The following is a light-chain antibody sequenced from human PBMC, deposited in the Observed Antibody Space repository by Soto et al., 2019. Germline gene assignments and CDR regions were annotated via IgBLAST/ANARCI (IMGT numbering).Light chain of an antibody. J-gene: IGLJ2*01. CDR2: AVT. V-gene: IGLV2-11*01. CDR3: CSYAGSYTLV. Sequence: QSVLTQPRSVSGSPGQSVTISCTGTSSDIGDSNYVSWYQQHPGKAPKLLIYAVTRRPSEVTDRFSGSKSGNTASLTISGLQAEDEADYFCCSYAGSYTLVFGGGTKVTVL. CDR1: SSDIGDSNY.